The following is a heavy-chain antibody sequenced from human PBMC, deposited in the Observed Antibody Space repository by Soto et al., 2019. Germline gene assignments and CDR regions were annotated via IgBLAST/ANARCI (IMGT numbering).Heavy chain of an antibody. J-gene: IGHJ5*02. CDR1: GFTFSSYA. CDR2: ISGSGGST. D-gene: IGHD3-22*01. V-gene: IGHV3-23*01. Sequence: GGSLRLSCAASGFTFSSYAMSWVRQAPGKGLEWVSAISGSGGSTYYADSVKGRFTISRDNSKNTLYLQMNSLRAKDTAVYYCAKSELLPNWFDPWGQGTLVTVSS. CDR3: AKSELLPNWFDP.